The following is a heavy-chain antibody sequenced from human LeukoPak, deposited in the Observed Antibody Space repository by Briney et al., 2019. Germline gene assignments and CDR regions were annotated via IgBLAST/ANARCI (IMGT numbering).Heavy chain of an antibody. J-gene: IGHJ4*02. CDR2: IYYSGST. Sequence: PSETLSLTCTVSGGSISSYYWSWIRQPPGKGLEWIGYIYYSGSTNYNPSLKSRVTISVDTSKNQFSLKLSSVTAADTAVYYCARAVGYSSSWYDYWGQGTLVTVSS. D-gene: IGHD6-13*01. V-gene: IGHV4-59*01. CDR3: ARAVGYSSSWYDY. CDR1: GGSISSYY.